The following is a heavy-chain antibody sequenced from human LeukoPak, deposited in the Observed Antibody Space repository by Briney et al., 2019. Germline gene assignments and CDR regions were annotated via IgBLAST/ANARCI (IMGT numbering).Heavy chain of an antibody. D-gene: IGHD6-19*01. CDR1: GGSISSSNW. V-gene: IGHV4-4*02. Sequence: PSETLSLTCAVSGGSISSSNWWSWVRQPPGKGLEWIGEIYHSGSTNYNPSLKSRVTISVDKSKSQFSLKLSSVTAADTAVYYCARDFSWASYSSGWSHRAFDIWGQGTMVTVSS. CDR3: ARDFSWASYSSGWSHRAFDI. CDR2: IYHSGST. J-gene: IGHJ3*02.